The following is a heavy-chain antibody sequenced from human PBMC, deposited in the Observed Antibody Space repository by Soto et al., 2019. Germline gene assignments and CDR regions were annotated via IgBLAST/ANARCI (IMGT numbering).Heavy chain of an antibody. Sequence: GASVKVSCKASGGTFSSYAISWVRQAPGQGLEWMGGIIPIFGTANYAQKFQGRVTITADESTSTTYMELSSLRSEDTAVYYCARGFGQTPCYYYGMDVWGQGTTVTVSS. D-gene: IGHD3-16*01. CDR2: IIPIFGTA. J-gene: IGHJ6*02. V-gene: IGHV1-69*13. CDR3: ARGFGQTPCYYYGMDV. CDR1: GGTFSSYA.